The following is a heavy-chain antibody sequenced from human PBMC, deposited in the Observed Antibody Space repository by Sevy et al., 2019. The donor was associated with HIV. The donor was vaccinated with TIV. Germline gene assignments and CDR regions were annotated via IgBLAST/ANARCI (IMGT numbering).Heavy chain of an antibody. CDR3: ARDLFSSSWYNYYYYGMDV. D-gene: IGHD6-13*01. CDR2: ISSNGGST. J-gene: IGHJ6*02. V-gene: IGHV3-64*01. CDR1: GFTFSSYA. Sequence: QLGGSLRLSCAASGFTFSSYAMHWVRQAPGKGLEYVSAISSNGGSTYYANSVKGRFTISRDNSKNTLYLQMGSLRAEDMAVYYCARDLFSSSWYNYYYYGMDVWGQGTTVTVSS.